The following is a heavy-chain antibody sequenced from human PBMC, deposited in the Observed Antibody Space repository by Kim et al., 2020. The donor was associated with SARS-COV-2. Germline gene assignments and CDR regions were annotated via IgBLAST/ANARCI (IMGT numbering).Heavy chain of an antibody. Sequence: SETLSLTCTVSGGSISSSSYYWGWIRQPPGKGLEWIGSIYYSGSTYYNPSLKSRVTIAVDTSKNQCSLKLSAVPAADTCVYSCVGCEGVRGGQQLVYYYYCGMDVWGQGTTVTVSS. CDR2: IYYSGST. CDR1: GGSISSSSYY. J-gene: IGHJ6*02. D-gene: IGHD6-13*01. CDR3: VGCEGVRGGQQLVYYYYCGMDV. V-gene: IGHV4-39*01.